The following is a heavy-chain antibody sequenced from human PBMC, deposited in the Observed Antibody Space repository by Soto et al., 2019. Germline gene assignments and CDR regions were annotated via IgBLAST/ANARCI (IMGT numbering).Heavy chain of an antibody. D-gene: IGHD2-2*01. CDR3: VKGLVLLVPAPTSSYFDY. Sequence: PGGSLRLSCAASGFTFSSYGMHWVRQAPGKGLEWVAVISYDGSNKYYADSVKGRFTISRDNSKNTLYLQMSSLRAEDTAVYYCVKGLVLLVPAPTSSYFDYWGQAPFLTGSS. CDR1: GFTFSSYG. J-gene: IGHJ4*02. CDR2: ISYDGSNK. V-gene: IGHV3-30*18.